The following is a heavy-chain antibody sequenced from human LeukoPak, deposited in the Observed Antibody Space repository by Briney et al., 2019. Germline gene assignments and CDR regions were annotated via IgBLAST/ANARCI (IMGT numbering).Heavy chain of an antibody. CDR2: INHSGST. Sequence: SETLSLTCAVYGGSFSGYYWSWIRQPPGKGLEWIGEINHSGSTNYNPSLKSRVTISVDTSKNQFSLKLSSVTAADTAVHYCAGPRDPWLVAFDYWGQGTLVTVSS. J-gene: IGHJ4*02. D-gene: IGHD6-19*01. CDR1: GGSFSGYY. CDR3: AGPRDPWLVAFDY. V-gene: IGHV4-34*01.